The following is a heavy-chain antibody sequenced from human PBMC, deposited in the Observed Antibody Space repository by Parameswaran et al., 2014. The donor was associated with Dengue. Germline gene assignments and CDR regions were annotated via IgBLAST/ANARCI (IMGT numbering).Heavy chain of an antibody. D-gene: IGHD2-21*02. Sequence: WIRQPPGKGLVWVSRINSDGSSTSYADSVKGRFTISRDNAKNTLYLQMNSLRAEDTAVYYCARDPFVVVTELPYGMDVWGQGTTVTVSS. CDR3: ARDPFVVVTELPYGMDV. CDR2: INSDGSST. V-gene: IGHV3-74*01. J-gene: IGHJ6*02.